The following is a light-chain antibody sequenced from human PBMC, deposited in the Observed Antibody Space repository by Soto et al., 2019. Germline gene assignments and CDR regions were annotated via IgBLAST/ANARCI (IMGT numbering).Light chain of an antibody. V-gene: IGLV2-14*01. CDR2: EVS. J-gene: IGLJ1*01. CDR1: SSDVGSYNY. Sequence: QSVLAQPASGSGSPGQSITISCTGTSSDVGSYNYVSWYQLHPGKAPKLMIYEVSNRPSGVSNRFSGSKSGDTASLTISRLQAEDEADYYCSSYTTRTTLYVFGTGTKVTVL. CDR3: SSYTTRTTLYV.